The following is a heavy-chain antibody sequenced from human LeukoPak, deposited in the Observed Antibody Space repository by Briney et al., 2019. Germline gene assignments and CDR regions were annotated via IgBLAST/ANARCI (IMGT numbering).Heavy chain of an antibody. J-gene: IGHJ4*02. Sequence: GGSLRLSCAASGFTFNSYGMHWVRQVPGKGLEWVSSISSNSNYIYYADSVKGRFTISRDNAKNSLYLQMNSLRAEDTAVYYCARVSNSDYHPFDYWGQGTLVTVSS. D-gene: IGHD4-11*01. CDR3: ARVSNSDYHPFDY. CDR1: GFTFNSYG. V-gene: IGHV3-21*01. CDR2: ISSNSNYI.